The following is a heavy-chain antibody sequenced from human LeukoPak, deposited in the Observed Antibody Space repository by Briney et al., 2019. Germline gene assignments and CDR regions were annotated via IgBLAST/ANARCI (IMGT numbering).Heavy chain of an antibody. V-gene: IGHV3-74*01. D-gene: IGHD1-14*01. Sequence: GGSLRLSCEVSGFTFRSYWMHWVRQAPGKGLVWVSRINSDGSSTSYADSVKGRFTISRDNSKNTLYLQMNSLRAEDTAVYYCARDSSGFGYYYYGMDVWGQGTTVTVSS. CDR1: GFTFRSYW. J-gene: IGHJ6*02. CDR3: ARDSSGFGYYYYGMDV. CDR2: INSDGSST.